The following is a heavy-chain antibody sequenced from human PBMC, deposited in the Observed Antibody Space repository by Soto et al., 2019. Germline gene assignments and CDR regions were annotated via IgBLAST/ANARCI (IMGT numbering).Heavy chain of an antibody. CDR2: ISGSGGST. J-gene: IGHJ4*02. D-gene: IGHD5-12*01. V-gene: IGHV3-23*01. CDR3: AKLKAIVATRPIDY. CDR1: GFTFSSYA. Sequence: EVQLLESGGGLVPPGGSLRLSCAASGFTFSSYAMSWVRQAPGKGLEWVSGISGSGGSTYYADSVKGRFTISRDTSKNTLYLQMNTLGAEDTAVYYLAKLKAIVATRPIDYWGQGTRVTVSS.